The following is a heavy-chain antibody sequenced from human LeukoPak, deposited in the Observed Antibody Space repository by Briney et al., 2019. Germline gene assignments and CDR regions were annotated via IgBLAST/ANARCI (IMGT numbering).Heavy chain of an antibody. V-gene: IGHV1-2*02. Sequence: ASVKVSCKASGGTFSSYAISWVRQAPGQGLEWMGWINPNSGGTNYAQKFQGRVTMTRDTSISTAYMELSRLRSDDTAVYYCARDFSSSWHAYYYYGMDVWGQGTTVTVSS. CDR2: INPNSGGT. D-gene: IGHD6-13*01. J-gene: IGHJ6*02. CDR3: ARDFSSSWHAYYYYGMDV. CDR1: GGTFSSYA.